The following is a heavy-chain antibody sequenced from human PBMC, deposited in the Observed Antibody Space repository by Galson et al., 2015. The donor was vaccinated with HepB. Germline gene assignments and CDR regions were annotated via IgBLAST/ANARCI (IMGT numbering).Heavy chain of an antibody. CDR1: GFSLSTSGMC. J-gene: IGHJ5*02. CDR3: ARTHNDSSGYFRWFDP. CDR2: IDWDDDK. V-gene: IGHV2-70*01. Sequence: PALVKPTQTLTLTCTFSGFSLSTSGMCVNWIRQPPGKALEWLALIDWDDDKYYSTSLKTRLTISKDTSKNQVVLTMTNMDPVDTATYYCARTHNDSSGYFRWFDPWGQGTLVTVSS. D-gene: IGHD3-22*01.